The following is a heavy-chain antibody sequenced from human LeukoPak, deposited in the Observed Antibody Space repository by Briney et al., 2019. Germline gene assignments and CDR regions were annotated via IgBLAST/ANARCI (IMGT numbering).Heavy chain of an antibody. D-gene: IGHD2-21*02. V-gene: IGHV6-1*01. Sequence: SQTLSLTCDISGGSVSSSTSVWNWIRQSPSRGLEWLGRTYYRSKWKTDYALSVRSRIRITPDTSRNQFSLQLNSVTPGDTAVYYCAREGAGAETAFDYWGQGTLVTVSS. CDR3: AREGAGAETAFDY. J-gene: IGHJ4*02. CDR2: TYYRSKWKT. CDR1: GGSVSSSTSV.